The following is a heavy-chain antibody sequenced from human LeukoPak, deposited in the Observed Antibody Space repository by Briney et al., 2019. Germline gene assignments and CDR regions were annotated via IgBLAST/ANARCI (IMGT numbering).Heavy chain of an antibody. J-gene: IGHJ4*02. CDR2: ISSSGRTI. CDR1: GFTFSDYY. V-gene: IGHV3-11*04. Sequence: GGSLRLSCAGSGFTFSDYYMSWIRQAPGKGLEWVSYISSSGRTIYYADSVKGRFTISRDNAKNSLYLQMHSLRAEDTAVYYCARADCSSSSCYELDYWGQGTLVTVSS. CDR3: ARADCSSSSCYELDY. D-gene: IGHD2-2*01.